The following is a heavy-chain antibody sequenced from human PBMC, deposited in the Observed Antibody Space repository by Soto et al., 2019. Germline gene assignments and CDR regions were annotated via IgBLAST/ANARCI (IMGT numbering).Heavy chain of an antibody. D-gene: IGHD3-10*01. V-gene: IGHV1-46*03. CDR1: GYTFTSSY. CDR3: ARSLMEGDY. CDR2: INPNGGST. Sequence: QVQLIQSGAEVKKPGASVKVSCKASGYTFTSSYIHWVRQAPGQGLEWMAIINPNGGSTNYAQKFQGRVTMTRDTSTSTVYMELSSLTSEDPAVYYCARSLMEGDYWGQGTLVTVSS. J-gene: IGHJ4*02.